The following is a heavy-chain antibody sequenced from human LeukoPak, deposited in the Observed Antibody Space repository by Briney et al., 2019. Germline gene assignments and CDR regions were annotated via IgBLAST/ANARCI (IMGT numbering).Heavy chain of an antibody. D-gene: IGHD4-17*01. V-gene: IGHV1-24*01. Sequence: ASVKVSCKVSGYTLTELSMHWVRQAPGKGLEWMGGFDPEDGETIYAQKFQGRVTITADESTSTAYMELSSLRSEDTAVYYCARAYHGDYVYWGQGTLVTVSS. CDR1: GYTLTELS. CDR2: FDPEDGET. CDR3: ARAYHGDYVY. J-gene: IGHJ4*02.